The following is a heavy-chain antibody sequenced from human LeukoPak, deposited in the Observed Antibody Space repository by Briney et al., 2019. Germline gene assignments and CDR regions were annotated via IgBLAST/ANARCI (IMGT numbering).Heavy chain of an antibody. CDR2: IYAGDSRT. CDR1: GYSFANYW. Sequence: GESLKISCKASGYSFANYWIAWVRQMPGKRLEWMGIIYAGDSRTRYSPSFQGQVTISADKSLSTAYVQWSSLKASDSAMYYCARLNDWADYWGQGTLVTVSS. J-gene: IGHJ4*02. V-gene: IGHV5-51*01. D-gene: IGHD3-9*01. CDR3: ARLNDWADY.